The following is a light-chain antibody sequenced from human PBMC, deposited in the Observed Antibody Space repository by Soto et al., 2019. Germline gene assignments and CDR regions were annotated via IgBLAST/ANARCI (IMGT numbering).Light chain of an antibody. Sequence: QLVLTQPPSVSGAPGQRVTISCTGSSSNIGAGYDVHWYQHLPGTAPKLLIYGNSNRPSGVPDRFCGSKSGTSASLAITGLQAEDEADYYCQSYDGSLGGSVFGGGTKLTVL. CDR1: SSNIGAGYD. J-gene: IGLJ2*01. V-gene: IGLV1-40*01. CDR3: QSYDGSLGGSV. CDR2: GNS.